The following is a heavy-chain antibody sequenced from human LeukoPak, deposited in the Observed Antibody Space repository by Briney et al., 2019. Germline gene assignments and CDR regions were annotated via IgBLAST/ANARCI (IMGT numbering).Heavy chain of an antibody. CDR2: ISAYNGNT. Sequence: ASVKVSCKASGYTFTSYGISWVRQAPGQGLEWMGWISAYNGNTNYAQKLQGRVTMTTDTSTSTAYMELRSLRFDDTAVYYCARVSDYYDSSGPNWFDPWGQGTLVTVSS. D-gene: IGHD3-22*01. CDR3: ARVSDYYDSSGPNWFDP. CDR1: GYTFTSYG. J-gene: IGHJ5*02. V-gene: IGHV1-18*01.